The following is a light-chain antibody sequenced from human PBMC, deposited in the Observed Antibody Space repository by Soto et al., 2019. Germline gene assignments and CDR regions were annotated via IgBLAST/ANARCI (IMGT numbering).Light chain of an antibody. CDR3: QQSYSTPYT. CDR2: AAS. J-gene: IGKJ2*01. CDR1: QDINNY. Sequence: DIQMTQSPSSLSASVGDRVTITCQASQDINNYLTWYQQKPGKAPKLLIYAASSLQSGVPSRFSGSGSGTDFTLTISSLQPEDFATYYCQQSYSTPYTFGQGTKLEIK. V-gene: IGKV1-39*01.